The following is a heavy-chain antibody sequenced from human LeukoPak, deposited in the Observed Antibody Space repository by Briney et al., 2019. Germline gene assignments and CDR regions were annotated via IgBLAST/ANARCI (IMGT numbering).Heavy chain of an antibody. J-gene: IGHJ5*02. D-gene: IGHD2-2*02. V-gene: IGHV1-24*01. CDR2: FDPEDGET. CDR1: GYTLTELS. CDR3: APLTPRHCSSTRCYILNRVAWFDP. Sequence: ASVKVSCKVSGYTLTELSMHWVRQAPGKGLEWMGGFDPEDGETIYAQKFQGRVTMTEDTSTDTAYMELSSLRSEDTAVYYCAPLTPRHCSSTRCYILNRVAWFDPWGQGTLVTVSS.